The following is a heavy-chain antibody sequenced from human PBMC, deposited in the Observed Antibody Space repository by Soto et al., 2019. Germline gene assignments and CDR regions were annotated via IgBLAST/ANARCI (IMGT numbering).Heavy chain of an antibody. CDR1: GYTFTSYA. V-gene: IGHV1-3*01. CDR3: ARDHRYYSNFDY. J-gene: IGHJ4*02. Sequence: QVQLVQSGAEVKKPGASVKVSCKASGYTFTSYAMHWVRQAPGQRLEWMGWINAGNGNTKYSQKFQGRVTITRDTSASTAYMELCSLRSEDTAVYYCARDHRYYSNFDYWGQGTLVTVSS. CDR2: INAGNGNT. D-gene: IGHD3-22*01.